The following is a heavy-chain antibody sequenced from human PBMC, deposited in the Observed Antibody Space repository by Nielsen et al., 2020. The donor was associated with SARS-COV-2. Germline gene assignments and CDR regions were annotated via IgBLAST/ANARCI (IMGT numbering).Heavy chain of an antibody. D-gene: IGHD2-2*01. CDR3: AREVVVVPAATWEDNWFDP. CDR2: IYYSGST. J-gene: IGHJ5*02. V-gene: IGHV4-39*02. Sequence: WIRQPPGKGLEWIGSIYYSGSTYYHPSLKSRVTISVDTSKNQFSLKLSPVTAADTAVYYCAREVVVVPAATWEDNWFDPWGQGTLVTVSS.